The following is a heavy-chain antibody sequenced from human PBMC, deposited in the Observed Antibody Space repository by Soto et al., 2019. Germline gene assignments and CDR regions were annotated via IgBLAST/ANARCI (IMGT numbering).Heavy chain of an antibody. CDR2: IIPIFGTA. CDR3: ASGSSGYVDY. V-gene: IGHV1-69*12. D-gene: IGHD3-22*01. Sequence: QVQLVQSGAEVKKPGSSVKGSCKASGGTFSSYAISWVRPAPGQGLEGMGGIIPIFGTANYAQKFQGRVTITADDSTSTADMELISRRSEDTAVYYCASGSSGYVDYWGQGTLVTVSS. CDR1: GGTFSSYA. J-gene: IGHJ4*02.